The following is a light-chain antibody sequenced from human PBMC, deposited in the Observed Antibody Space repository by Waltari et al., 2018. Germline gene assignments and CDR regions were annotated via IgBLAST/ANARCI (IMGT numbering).Light chain of an antibody. Sequence: EILLTQSPVTLSVTPGVRATLSCKASQSVRSYLAWYQQKPGQAPRLLIYDASNRASGIPARFSGSGTGTDFTLTISNVEPEDFAVDYCQQLHDWPLNFGGGTKLEIK. CDR3: QQLHDWPLN. CDR1: QSVRSY. J-gene: IGKJ4*01. V-gene: IGKV3-11*01. CDR2: DAS.